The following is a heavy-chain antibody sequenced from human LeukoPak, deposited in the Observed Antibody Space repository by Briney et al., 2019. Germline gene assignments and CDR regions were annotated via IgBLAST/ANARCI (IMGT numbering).Heavy chain of an antibody. V-gene: IGHV4-34*01. D-gene: IGHD3-10*01. CDR3: ARARQGWNYYGSGSYFDY. CDR2: INHSGST. J-gene: IGHJ4*02. Sequence: SETLSLTCAVYGGSFSDYYWSWIRQPPGKGMEWIGEINHSGSTNYNPSLKSRVTISVDTSKNHFSLKLSSVTAADTAVYYCARARQGWNYYGSGSYFDYWGQGTLVTVSS. CDR1: GGSFSDYY.